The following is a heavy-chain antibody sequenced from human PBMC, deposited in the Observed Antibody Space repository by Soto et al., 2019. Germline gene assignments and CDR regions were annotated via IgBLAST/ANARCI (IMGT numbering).Heavy chain of an antibody. J-gene: IGHJ6*02. Sequence: EVQLLESGGGLVQPGGSLRLSCAASGFTFSSYAMSWVRQAPGKGLEWVSAISGSGGSTYYADSVKGRFTISRDNSKNALYLQMNSRRAEDPAVYYCATGRGVNFYYGMDVWGQGTTVTVSS. CDR2: ISGSGGST. V-gene: IGHV3-23*01. CDR1: GFTFSSYA. CDR3: ATGRGVNFYYGMDV. D-gene: IGHD3-10*01.